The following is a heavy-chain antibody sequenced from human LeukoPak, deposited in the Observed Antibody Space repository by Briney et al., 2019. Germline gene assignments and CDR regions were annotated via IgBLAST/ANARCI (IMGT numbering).Heavy chain of an antibody. D-gene: IGHD6-19*01. CDR1: GGSISSYY. CDR3: ARHQESSGWYGAFDY. Sequence: TETLSLTCTVSGGSISSYYWSWIRQPPGKGLEWIGYIYYSGSTNYNPSLKSRVTISVDTSKNQFSLKLSSVTAADTAVYYCARHQESSGWYGAFDYWGQGTLVTVSS. J-gene: IGHJ4*02. CDR2: IYYSGST. V-gene: IGHV4-59*08.